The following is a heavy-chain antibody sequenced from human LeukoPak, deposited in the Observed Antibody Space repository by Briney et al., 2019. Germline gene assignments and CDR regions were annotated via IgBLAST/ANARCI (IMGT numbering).Heavy chain of an antibody. CDR2: ISAYNGNT. CDR1: GGTFSSYA. V-gene: IGHV1-18*01. D-gene: IGHD2-2*02. J-gene: IGHJ5*02. CDR3: ARDGGGGGYCSSTSYYIWFDP. Sequence: ASVKVSCKASGGTFSSYAISWVRQAPGQGLEWMGWISAYNGNTNYAQKLQGRVTMTTDTSTSTAYMELRSLRSDDTAVYYCARDGGGGGYCSSTSYYIWFDPWGQGTLVTVSS.